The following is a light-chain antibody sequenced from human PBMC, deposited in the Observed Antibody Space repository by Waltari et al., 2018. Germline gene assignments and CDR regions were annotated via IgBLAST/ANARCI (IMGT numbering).Light chain of an antibody. CDR1: NIGSCS. V-gene: IGLV3-21*04. CDR3: HVWHPDVDPGV. Sequence: SYVLTQPPSVSVAPGETARITCGGDNIGSCSVHWYQQRPGQAPMLVIYYDSDRPSGIPERFSGSNSGNTATLTISRVEAGDEAKYYCHVWHPDVDPGVFGTGTDVTVL. J-gene: IGLJ1*01. CDR2: YDS.